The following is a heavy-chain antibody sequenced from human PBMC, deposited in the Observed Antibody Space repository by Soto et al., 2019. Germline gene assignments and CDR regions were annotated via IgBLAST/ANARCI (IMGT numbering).Heavy chain of an antibody. CDR2: ISAYNGKT. CDR3: ARGGWNYGPGPFDV. V-gene: IGHV1-18*04. J-gene: IGHJ3*01. D-gene: IGHD1-7*01. CDR1: GYTFTNYG. Sequence: QVQLVQSGTEVKTPGASVKVSCHASGYTFTNYGINWVRQATGQGLEWLAWISAYNGKTHHAPFAQDRVTMTTDTSTRTDYMELTSLRADDTAFYYCARGGWNYGPGPFDVWGQGTMVTVSS.